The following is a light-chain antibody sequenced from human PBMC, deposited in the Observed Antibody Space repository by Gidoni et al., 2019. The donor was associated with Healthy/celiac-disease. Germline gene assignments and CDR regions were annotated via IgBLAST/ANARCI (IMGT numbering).Light chain of an antibody. CDR1: QDISNY. J-gene: IGKJ3*01. V-gene: IGKV1-33*01. CDR2: DAS. Sequence: DIQMTQSPSSLSASVGDRVTITCQASQDISNYLNWYQQKPGKAPKLLIYDASNLETGVPSRFSGSGSGTDFTFTISSLQPEDIATYYCQQYDNLFXXXPGTKVDIK. CDR3: QQYDNLFX.